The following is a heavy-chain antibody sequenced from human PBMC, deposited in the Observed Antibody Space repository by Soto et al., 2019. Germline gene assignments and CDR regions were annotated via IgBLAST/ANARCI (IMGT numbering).Heavy chain of an antibody. CDR1: WFTFTRYS. CDR3: ARESEDLTSNFDY. CDR2: ISSTTNYI. J-gene: IGHJ4*02. Sequence: VGCLRLSCAASWFTFTRYSMNWVRQAPGKGLEWVSSISSTTNYIYYGDSMKGRFTISRDNAKNSLYLEMNSLRAEDTAVYYCARESEDLTSNFDYWGQGTLVTVSS. V-gene: IGHV3-21*06.